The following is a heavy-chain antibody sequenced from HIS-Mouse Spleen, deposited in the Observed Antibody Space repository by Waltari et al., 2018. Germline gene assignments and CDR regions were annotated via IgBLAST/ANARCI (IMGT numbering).Heavy chain of an antibody. CDR1: GSTVTGYS. Sequence: QVQLVQSGAEVKKPGASVKVSCKASGSTVTGYSTHRVRQAPGQGLEWMGWINPNSGGTNYAQKFQGRVTMTRDTSISTAYMELSRLRSDDTAVYYCARVSSGGSDFDYWGQGTLVTVSS. CDR2: INPNSGGT. D-gene: IGHD3-16*01. CDR3: ARVSSGGSDFDY. V-gene: IGHV1-2*02. J-gene: IGHJ4*02.